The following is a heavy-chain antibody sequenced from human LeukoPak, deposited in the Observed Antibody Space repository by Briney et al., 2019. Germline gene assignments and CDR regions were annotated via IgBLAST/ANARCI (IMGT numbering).Heavy chain of an antibody. CDR2: ISAYNGNA. Sequence: ASGKVCCKAAGYTFTSYGISGVRQAPGLGLGWMGWISAYNGNAKYAQTLTGRGTMTTDTTTSTTYKELRSLRSDNTAVYYCARGGSSGWRTPNDDYWGQGTLVTVSS. CDR3: ARGGSSGWRTPNDDY. V-gene: IGHV1-18*01. J-gene: IGHJ4*02. D-gene: IGHD6-19*01. CDR1: GYTFTSYG.